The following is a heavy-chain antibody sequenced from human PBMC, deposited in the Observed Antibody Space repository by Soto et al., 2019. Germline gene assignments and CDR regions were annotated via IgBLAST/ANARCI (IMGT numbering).Heavy chain of an antibody. CDR3: ARDWAAAGLFDY. J-gene: IGHJ4*02. CDR2: ISAYHGNT. Sequence: ASVKVSCKASGYTFTSYGSSWVRHAPGQGLEWMGWISAYHGNTNYAQKLQGRVTMTTDTSTSTAYMELRSLRSDDTAVYYCARDWAAAGLFDYWGPGTLVTVSS. CDR1: GYTFTSYG. V-gene: IGHV1-18*01. D-gene: IGHD6-13*01.